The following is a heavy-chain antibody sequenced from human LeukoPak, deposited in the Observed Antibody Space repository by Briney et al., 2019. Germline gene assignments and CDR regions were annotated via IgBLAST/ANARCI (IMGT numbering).Heavy chain of an antibody. V-gene: IGHV3-30*18. J-gene: IGHJ4*02. CDR3: AKGGFGELNFDY. CDR2: ISYDGSNK. CDR1: GFTFSGYG. Sequence: GRSLRLSCAASGFTFSGYGMHWVRQAPGKGLEWVAVISYDGSNKYYADSVKGRFTISRDNSKNTLYLQMNSLRAEDTAVYYCAKGGFGELNFDYWGQGTLVTVSS. D-gene: IGHD3-10*01.